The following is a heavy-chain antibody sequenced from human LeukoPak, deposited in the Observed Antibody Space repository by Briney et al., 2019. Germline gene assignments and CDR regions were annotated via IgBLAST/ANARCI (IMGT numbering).Heavy chain of an antibody. CDR2: ISSGGTGT. J-gene: IGHJ4*02. CDR1: GFTFSNYA. CDR3: VKDSSGYYFDY. Sequence: GGSLRLSCAASGFTFSNYAMSWVRQAPGKGLEWGSGISSGGTGTYYADSVRGRFTISRDNSKNTLYLQMSSLRAEDTAVYYCVKDSSGYYFDYWGQGTLVTVSS. V-gene: IGHV3-23*01. D-gene: IGHD3-22*01.